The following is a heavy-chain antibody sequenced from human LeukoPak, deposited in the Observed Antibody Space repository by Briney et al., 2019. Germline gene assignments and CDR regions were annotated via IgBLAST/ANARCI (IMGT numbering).Heavy chain of an antibody. J-gene: IGHJ4*02. D-gene: IGHD6-19*01. V-gene: IGHV3-11*04. CDR1: GFTFSDYY. CDR3: ARERWLEYYFDY. CDR2: ISSSGSSI. Sequence: PGGSLRLSCAASGFTFSDYYMTWIRQAPGKGLEWVSYISSSGSSIYYADSVKGRFTISRDNAKNSLYLQMNSLRAEDTAVYYCARERWLEYYFDYWGQGTLVTVSS.